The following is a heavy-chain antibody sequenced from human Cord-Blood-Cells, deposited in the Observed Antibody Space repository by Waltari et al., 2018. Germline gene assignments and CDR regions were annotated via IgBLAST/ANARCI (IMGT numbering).Heavy chain of an antibody. V-gene: IGHV4-38-2*01. D-gene: IGHD3-22*01. CDR1: GYSISSGYY. Sequence: QVQLQESGPGLVKPSETLSLTCAVSGYSISSGYYWGWIRQPPGKGLEWIGSIYHSGSTYHNPSLKSRGTISVDTSKNQFSLKLSSVTAADTAVYYCARGSGDSSGYYYYYYYMDVWGKGTTVTVSS. J-gene: IGHJ6*03. CDR2: IYHSGST. CDR3: ARGSGDSSGYYYYYYYMDV.